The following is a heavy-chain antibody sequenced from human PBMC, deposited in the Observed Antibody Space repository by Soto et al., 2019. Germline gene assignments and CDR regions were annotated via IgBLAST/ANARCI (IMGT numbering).Heavy chain of an antibody. D-gene: IGHD4-17*01. Sequence: ASVKVSCKASGYTFTSYGTSWVRQAPGQGLEWMGWISAYNGNTNYAQKLQGRVTMSTDTSTCTAYMELRSLRSDDTAVYYCARAVLPDYGDYLGLYYWGQGTLVTVSS. V-gene: IGHV1-18*01. CDR2: ISAYNGNT. CDR1: GYTFTSYG. J-gene: IGHJ4*02. CDR3: ARAVLPDYGDYLGLYY.